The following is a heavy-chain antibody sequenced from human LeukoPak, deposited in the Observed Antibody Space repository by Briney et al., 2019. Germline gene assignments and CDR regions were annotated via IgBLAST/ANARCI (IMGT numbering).Heavy chain of an antibody. V-gene: IGHV3-30*18. CDR2: ISYDGSNK. D-gene: IGHD3-10*01. J-gene: IGHJ5*02. CDR1: GFNFRNYA. CDR3: AKDRTMVRGVIVNWFDP. Sequence: QSGRSLRLSCAASGFNFRNYAMIWVRQAPGKGLEWVAVISYDGSNKYYADSVKGRFTISRDNSKNTLYLQMNSLRAEDTAVYYCAKDRTMVRGVIVNWFDPWGRGTLVTVSS.